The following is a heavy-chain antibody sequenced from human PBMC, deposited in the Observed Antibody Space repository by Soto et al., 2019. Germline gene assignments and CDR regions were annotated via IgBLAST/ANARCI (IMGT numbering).Heavy chain of an antibody. CDR3: ARGYYYGSGSLIVYYFDY. D-gene: IGHD3-10*01. V-gene: IGHV4-59*01. CDR1: GGSISSYY. Sequence: PSETLSLTCTVSGGSISSYYWRWIRQPPGKGLEWIGYIYYSGSTNYNPSLKSRVTISVDTSKNQFSLKLSSVTAADTAVYYCARGYYYGSGSLIVYYFDYWGQGTLVTVSS. CDR2: IYYSGST. J-gene: IGHJ4*02.